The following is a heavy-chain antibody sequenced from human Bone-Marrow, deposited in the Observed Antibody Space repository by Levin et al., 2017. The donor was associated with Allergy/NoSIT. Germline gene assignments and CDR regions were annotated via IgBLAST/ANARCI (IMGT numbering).Heavy chain of an antibody. J-gene: IGHJ5*02. CDR1: GFTFSDYY. V-gene: IGHV3-11*01. CDR3: ARDQTDYYDSSGYGENWFDP. D-gene: IGHD3-22*01. Sequence: GESLKISCAASGFTFSDYYMSWIRQAPGKGLEWVSYISSSGSTIYYADSVKGRFTISRDNAKNSLYLQMNSLRAEDTAVYYCARDQTDYYDSSGYGENWFDPWGQGTLVTVSS. CDR2: ISSSGSTI.